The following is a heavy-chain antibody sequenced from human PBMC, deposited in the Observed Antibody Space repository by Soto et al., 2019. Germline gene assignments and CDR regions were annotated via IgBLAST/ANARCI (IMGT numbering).Heavy chain of an antibody. V-gene: IGHV4-39*02. CDR3: AREVCYGSYEV. D-gene: IGHD2-15*01. CDR2: IYYNGRT. Sequence: QLQLQESGPGLVKPSETLSLTCTVSGGSISSGSFHWGWIRQPPGKGLGWIASIYYNGRTYYKPSLKSRAPIPVDTSKTQFPLKRRSVTAADTAVYYCAREVCYGSYEVWGQGTLIAVSS. CDR1: GGSISSGSFH. J-gene: IGHJ4*02.